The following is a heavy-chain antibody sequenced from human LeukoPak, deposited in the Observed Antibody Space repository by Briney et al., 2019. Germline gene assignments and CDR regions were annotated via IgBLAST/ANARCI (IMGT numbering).Heavy chain of an antibody. CDR3: ARGAAGTIPDYYYFGMDV. D-gene: IGHD1-7*01. J-gene: IGHJ6*02. CDR2: IYPGDSDT. Sequence: GESLKISCKGSGYRFINYWIAWVRQMPGKGLEWMVIIYPGDSDTRYSPSFQGQVTISADKSINTAHLQWSSLKASDTAMYYCARGAAGTIPDYYYFGMDVWGQGTTVTVSS. V-gene: IGHV5-51*01. CDR1: GYRFINYW.